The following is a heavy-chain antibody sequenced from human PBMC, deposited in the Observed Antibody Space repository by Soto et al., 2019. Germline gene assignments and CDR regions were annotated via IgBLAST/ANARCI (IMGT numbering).Heavy chain of an antibody. J-gene: IGHJ4*02. CDR3: VRENWYYDY. CDR1: GYTFNPFY. Sequence: ASGKVSCKASGYTFNPFYMHWVRQAPGQGLEWMGWIYPKTGGTYYAQKFQGWVTMTSDTSISTVYVELRSLKSDDTAVYYCVRENWYYDYWGQGTLVTVSS. CDR2: IYPKTGGT. D-gene: IGHD1-7*01. V-gene: IGHV1-2*04.